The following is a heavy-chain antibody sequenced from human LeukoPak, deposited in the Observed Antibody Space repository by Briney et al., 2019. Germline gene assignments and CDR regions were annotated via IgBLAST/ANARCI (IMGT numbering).Heavy chain of an antibody. J-gene: IGHJ3*01. Sequence: TGGSLRLSCAASGFTFSVAAMTWVRQAPEKGLEWVSLIGASGESTYYADSVKGRFTISRDNSKNTLSLQMNSLRVEDTAMYFCAKDIQLSTWGLGTMVTVSS. CDR3: AKDIQLST. D-gene: IGHD5-24*01. CDR2: IGASGEST. CDR1: GFTFSVAA. V-gene: IGHV3-23*01.